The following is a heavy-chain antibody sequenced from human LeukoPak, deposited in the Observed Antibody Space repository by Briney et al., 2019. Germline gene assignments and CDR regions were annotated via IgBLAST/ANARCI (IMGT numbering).Heavy chain of an antibody. D-gene: IGHD6-19*01. CDR3: AKDPIAVAGNNYYRMDV. CDR2: ITSSGNTM. Sequence: GGSLRLSCAASGFTFSSYEMNWVRQAPGKGLEWVSFITSSGNTMYYADSVKGRFTISRDNSKNTLYLQMNSLRAEDTAVYYCAKDPIAVAGNNYYRMDVWGQGTTVSVSS. CDR1: GFTFSSYE. J-gene: IGHJ6*02. V-gene: IGHV3-48*03.